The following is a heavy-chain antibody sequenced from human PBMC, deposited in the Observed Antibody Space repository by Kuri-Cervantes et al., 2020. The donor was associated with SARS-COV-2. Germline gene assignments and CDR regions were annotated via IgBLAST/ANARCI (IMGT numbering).Heavy chain of an antibody. CDR2: IGTAGDT. D-gene: IGHD3-3*01. V-gene: IGHV3-13*03. J-gene: IGHJ4*02. Sequence: GGSLRLSCAACGFTFSSYDMHWVRQATGKGLEWVSAIGTAGDTYYPGSVKGQFTISRDNAKNTLYLQMNSLRAEDTAVYYCARDMTIFGVVTYYFDYWGQGTLVTVSS. CDR1: GFTFSSYD. CDR3: ARDMTIFGVVTYYFDY.